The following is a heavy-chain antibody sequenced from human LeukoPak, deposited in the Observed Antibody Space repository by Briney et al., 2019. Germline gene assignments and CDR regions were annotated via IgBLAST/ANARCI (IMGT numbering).Heavy chain of an antibody. CDR2: ISAGGGGT. CDR1: GFTFGSHV. CDR3: VKTFQYSSNWYDY. J-gene: IGHJ5*01. Sequence: PGGSLRLSCATSGFTFGSHVMSWVRQAPGKGLEWVSSISAGGGGTSYADSVKGRITISRDNSKNTVYLQMNSLRVEDTAVYFCVKTFQYSSNWYDYWGQGTLVTVSS. D-gene: IGHD6-6*01. V-gene: IGHV3-23*01.